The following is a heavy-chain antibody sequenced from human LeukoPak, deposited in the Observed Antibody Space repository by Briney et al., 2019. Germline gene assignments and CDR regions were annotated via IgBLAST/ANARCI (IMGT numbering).Heavy chain of an antibody. Sequence: PGGSLRLSCVASGFSFRNYAIHWVRQAPGKGLEYVSVMNTDGRITYYADSVKGRFTISRDNSKNTVYLQMDSLRGEDMAVYYCTRDGGSFCDFDYWGQGALVTVSS. V-gene: IGHV3-64*02. CDR1: GFSFRNYA. CDR3: TRDGGSFCDFDY. J-gene: IGHJ4*02. CDR2: MNTDGRIT. D-gene: IGHD1-26*01.